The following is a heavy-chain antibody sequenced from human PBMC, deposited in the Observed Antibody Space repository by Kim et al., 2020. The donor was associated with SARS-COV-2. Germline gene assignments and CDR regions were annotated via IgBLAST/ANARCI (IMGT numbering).Heavy chain of an antibody. V-gene: IGHV1-3*01. D-gene: IGHD3-10*01. Sequence: YPPTSQGGFTITRDRAATTAYMELSSLTSKDTAVYYCAREGSGSYNWFDPWGQGTLVTVSS. CDR3: AREGSGSYNWFDP. J-gene: IGHJ5*02.